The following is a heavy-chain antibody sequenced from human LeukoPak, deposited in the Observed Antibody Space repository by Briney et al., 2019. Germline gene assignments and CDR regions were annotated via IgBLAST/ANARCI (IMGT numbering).Heavy chain of an antibody. V-gene: IGHV3-30*04. D-gene: IGHD2-2*01. CDR1: GFTFSNYA. CDR3: ARDREDVVPAAICDY. CDR2: ISYDGSKT. Sequence: GGSLRLSCAASGFTFSNYAMHWVRQAPGKGLEWVAVISYDGSKTYYADSVKGRFTISRDNFRNTLDLQMNSLRAEDTAVYCCARDREDVVPAAICDYWGQGTLVTVSS. J-gene: IGHJ4*02.